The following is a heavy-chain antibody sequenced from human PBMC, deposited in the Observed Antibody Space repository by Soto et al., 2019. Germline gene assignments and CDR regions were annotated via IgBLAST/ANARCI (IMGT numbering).Heavy chain of an antibody. CDR1: GFTFSSYA. D-gene: IGHD3-10*01. Sequence: GGSLRLSCAASGFTFSSYAMSWVRQAPGKGLEWVSAISGSGGSTYYADSVKGRFTISRDNSKNTPYLQMNSLRAEDTAVYYCAKVSGSGAKYYYYGMDVWGQGTTVTVSS. CDR3: AKVSGSGAKYYYYGMDV. J-gene: IGHJ6*02. CDR2: ISGSGGST. V-gene: IGHV3-23*01.